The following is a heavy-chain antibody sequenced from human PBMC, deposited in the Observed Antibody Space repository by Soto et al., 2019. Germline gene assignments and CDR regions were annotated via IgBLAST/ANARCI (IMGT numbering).Heavy chain of an antibody. V-gene: IGHV4-59*01. CDR3: ARSAPDLDFDY. Sequence: PSETLSLTCIVSGDSIRNYYWSWIRQPPGKGLEWHGYIYHTGKTDYNPSLKSRVSMSLDPSKNQFSLKLRSVTAADTAIYYCARSAPDLDFDYWGQGTLVTVYS. CDR1: GDSIRNYY. J-gene: IGHJ4*02. CDR2: IYHTGKT.